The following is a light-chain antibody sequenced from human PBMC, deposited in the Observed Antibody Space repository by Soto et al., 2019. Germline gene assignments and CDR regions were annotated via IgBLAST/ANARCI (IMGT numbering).Light chain of an antibody. Sequence: EIVLTQSPGTLSLSPGERATLSCRASQSVTSNYLPWYQQKPGQAPSLLIYGASARAAGIPDRFSGSGTGTDFALTISGLEPEDFAVYFCQQYASSPWTFGQGTKVEIK. CDR1: QSVTSNY. J-gene: IGKJ1*01. V-gene: IGKV3-20*01. CDR2: GAS. CDR3: QQYASSPWT.